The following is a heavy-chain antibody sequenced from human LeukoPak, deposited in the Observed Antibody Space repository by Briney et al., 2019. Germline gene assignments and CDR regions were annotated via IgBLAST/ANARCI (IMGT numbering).Heavy chain of an antibody. V-gene: IGHV3-23*01. CDR3: MKVYYASGSYSHFDY. CDR2: ISGSGGST. J-gene: IGHJ4*02. CDR1: GFTFSSYA. Sequence: PGGSLRLSCAASGFTFSSYAMSWVRQAPGKGLEWVSAISGSGGSTYYADSVKGRFTISRDNSKNTLYLQMNSLRAEDTAVYYCMKVYYASGSYSHFDYWGQGTLVTVSS. D-gene: IGHD3-10*01.